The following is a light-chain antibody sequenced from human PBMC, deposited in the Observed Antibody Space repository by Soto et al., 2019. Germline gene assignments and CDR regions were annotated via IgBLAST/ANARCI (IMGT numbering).Light chain of an antibody. V-gene: IGKV3-20*01. CDR1: QSVSRSY. CDR3: QQYGSSPWT. J-gene: IGKJ1*01. CDR2: GGS. Sequence: EIVLTQSPGTLSLSPGERATLSCRASQSVSRSYLAWYQQKPGQAPRLLIYGGSSRATGIPDRFSGSGSGTDFTLTISRLEPEDFAVYYCQQYGSSPWTFGQGTQVEIK.